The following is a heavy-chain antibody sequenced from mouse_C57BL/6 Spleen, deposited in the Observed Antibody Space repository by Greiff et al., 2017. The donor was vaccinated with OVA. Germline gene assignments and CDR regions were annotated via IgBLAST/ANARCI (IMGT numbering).Heavy chain of an antibody. Sequence: QVQLQQSGAELVMPGASVKLSCKASGYTFTSYWMHWVKQRPGQGLEWIGEIDHSDSYTNYNQKFKGQSILSVDKSSSTPYLQLSSLKSEDSAVFYCAKGRAKVYDDDDVRYIDVWGTGTTVTVSS. J-gene: IGHJ1*03. CDR3: AKGRAKVYDDDDVRYIDV. V-gene: IGHV1-69*01. CDR1: GYTFTSYW. D-gene: IGHD2-4*01. CDR2: IDHSDSYT.